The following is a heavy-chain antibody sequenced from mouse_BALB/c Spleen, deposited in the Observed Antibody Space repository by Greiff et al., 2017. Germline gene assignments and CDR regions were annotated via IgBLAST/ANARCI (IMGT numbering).Heavy chain of an antibody. CDR1: GYTFTSYW. Sequence: VQLQQSGAELAKPGASVKMSCKASGYTFTSYWMHWVKQRPGQGLEWIGYINPSTGYTEYNQKFKDKATLTADKSSSTAYMQLSSLTSEDSAVYYCARGYDEFAYWGQGTLVTVSA. CDR2: INPSTGYT. D-gene: IGHD2-2*01. J-gene: IGHJ3*01. V-gene: IGHV1-7*01. CDR3: ARGYDEFAY.